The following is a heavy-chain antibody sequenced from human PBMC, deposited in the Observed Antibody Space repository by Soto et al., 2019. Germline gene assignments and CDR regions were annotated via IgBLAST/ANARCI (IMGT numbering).Heavy chain of an antibody. CDR1: GFTFSGHA. J-gene: IGHJ6*02. Sequence: QVQVVESGGGVVQPGRSLRLSCTASGFTFSGHAMHWVRQPPGKGLEWVAQIWYDGSNKYYADSVKGRFTISRDNSKNTLYVQMDSLRVEDTAVYYCARDGQSLAPYALDVWGLGTSVTVSS. D-gene: IGHD6-19*01. CDR3: ARDGQSLAPYALDV. CDR2: IWYDGSNK. V-gene: IGHV3-33*01.